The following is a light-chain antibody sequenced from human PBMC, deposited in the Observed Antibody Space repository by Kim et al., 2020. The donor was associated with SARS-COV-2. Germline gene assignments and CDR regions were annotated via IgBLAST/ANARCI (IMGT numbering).Light chain of an antibody. CDR3: AAWDDSLNGWV. CDR2: SDN. Sequence: ELTQPPSASGTPGQRVTISCSGSSSNIGSNTVNWYQQLPGTAPKLLIYSDNQRPSGVPDRFSGSKSGTSASLAISGLQSEDEADYYCAAWDDSLNGWVFGGGTQLTVL. V-gene: IGLV1-44*01. CDR1: SSNIGSNT. J-gene: IGLJ3*02.